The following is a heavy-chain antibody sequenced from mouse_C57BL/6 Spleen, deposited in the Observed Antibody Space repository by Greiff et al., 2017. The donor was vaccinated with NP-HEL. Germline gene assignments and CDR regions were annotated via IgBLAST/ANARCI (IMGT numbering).Heavy chain of an antibody. Sequence: QVHVKQPGAELVKPGASVKLSCKASGYTFTSYWMQWVKQRPGQGLEWIGEIDPSDSYTNYNQKFKGKATLTVDTSSSTAYMQLSSLTSEDSAVYYCARWDGYWGKGTTRTVSS. CDR3: ARWDGY. D-gene: IGHD4-1*01. CDR1: GYTFTSYW. CDR2: IDPSDSYT. V-gene: IGHV1-50*01. J-gene: IGHJ2*01.